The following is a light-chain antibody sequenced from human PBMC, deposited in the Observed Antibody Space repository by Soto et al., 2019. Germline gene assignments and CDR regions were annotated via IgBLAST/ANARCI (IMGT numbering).Light chain of an antibody. CDR2: TAS. CDR3: QQAFSAPLT. CDR1: QNIKKF. Sequence: DIQMTQSPTSLSAPVGDSVTITCRASQNIKKFLNWYQQKPGTAPKLLIYTASSVQAGFPSRFSGSGSGTDFILTISNLQPEDFATYSCQQAFSAPLTFGGATRVEI. J-gene: IGKJ4*01. V-gene: IGKV1-39*01.